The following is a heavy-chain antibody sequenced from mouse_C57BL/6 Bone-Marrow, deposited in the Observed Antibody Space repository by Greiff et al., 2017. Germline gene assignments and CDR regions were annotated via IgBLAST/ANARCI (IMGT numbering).Heavy chain of an antibody. CDR1: GFTFSSYA. J-gene: IGHJ3*01. CDR3: ARKESNTAGFAY. V-gene: IGHV5-4*03. CDR2: ISDGGSYT. Sequence: EVKLMESGGGLVKPGGSLKLSCAASGFTFSSYAMSWVRQTPEKRLEWVATISDGGSYTYYPDNVQGRFTFSRDNAKNNLYLQMRHLKSEDTAMYYCARKESNTAGFAYWGQGPGVTVSA. D-gene: IGHD2-5*01.